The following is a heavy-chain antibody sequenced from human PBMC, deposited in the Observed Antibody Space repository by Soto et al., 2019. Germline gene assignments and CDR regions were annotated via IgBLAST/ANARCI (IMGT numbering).Heavy chain of an antibody. CDR3: TSTIFGVVIIEN. CDR1: GFTFSSYA. CDR2: ISGSGGST. J-gene: IGHJ4*02. V-gene: IGHV3-23*01. D-gene: IGHD3-3*01. Sequence: GGSLRLSCAASGFTFSSYAMSWVRQAPGKGLEWVSAISGSGGSTYYADSVKGRFTISRDNSKNTLYLQMNSLKTEDTAVYYCTSTIFGVVIIENWGQGTLVTVSS.